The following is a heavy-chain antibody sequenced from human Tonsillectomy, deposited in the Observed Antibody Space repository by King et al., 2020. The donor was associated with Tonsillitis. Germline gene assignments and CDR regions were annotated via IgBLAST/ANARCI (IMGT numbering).Heavy chain of an antibody. Sequence: VQLVESGAEVKKPGASVKVSCKASGYTFTSYYMHWVRQAPGQGLEWMGIINPSGGSTSYAQKFQGRVTMTRDTSTSTVHMELSSLRSEDTAVYYCARDPAILSGYFKGYFDYWGQGTLVTVSS. D-gene: IGHD3-9*01. CDR1: GYTFTSYY. CDR2: INPSGGST. CDR3: ARDPAILSGYFKGYFDY. V-gene: IGHV1-46*01. J-gene: IGHJ4*02.